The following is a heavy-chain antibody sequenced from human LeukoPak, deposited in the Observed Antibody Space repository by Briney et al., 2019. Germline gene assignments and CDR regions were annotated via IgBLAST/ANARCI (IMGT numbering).Heavy chain of an antibody. CDR1: GFTFSSYG. D-gene: IGHD3/OR15-3a*01. CDR2: IWYDGSDK. CDR3: AKDLVITPLNFDY. Sequence: GGSLRLSCAASGFTFSSYGMHWVRQAPGKGLEWVAVIWYDGSDKYYADSVKGRFTISRDNSKNTLYLQMNSLRAEDTAVYYCAKDLVITPLNFDYWGQGTLVTVSS. V-gene: IGHV3-33*06. J-gene: IGHJ4*02.